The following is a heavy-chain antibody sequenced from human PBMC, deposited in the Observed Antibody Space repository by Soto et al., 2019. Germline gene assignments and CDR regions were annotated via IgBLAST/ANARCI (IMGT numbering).Heavy chain of an antibody. Sequence: ASVKVSCKSSGYTFTGYYMHWVRQAPGQGLEWMGWINPNSGGTNYAQKFQGRVTMTRDTSISTAYMELSRLRSDDTAVYYCARVGIAEAGQSDYYYGMDVWGKGTTVNVSS. CDR1: GYTFTGYY. CDR2: INPNSGGT. D-gene: IGHD6-13*01. V-gene: IGHV1-2*02. CDR3: ARVGIAEAGQSDYYYGMDV. J-gene: IGHJ6*04.